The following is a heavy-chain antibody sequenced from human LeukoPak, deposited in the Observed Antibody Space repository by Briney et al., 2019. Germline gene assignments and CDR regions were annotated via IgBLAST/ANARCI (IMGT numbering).Heavy chain of an antibody. CDR2: IYYSGST. CDR3: ARRQASYGSGSYGHDY. V-gene: IGHV4-39*01. CDR1: GGSISSSSYY. D-gene: IGHD3-10*01. J-gene: IGHJ4*02. Sequence: SETLSLTCTVSGGSISSSSYYWGWIRQPPGRGLEWIGSIYYSGSTYYNPSLKSRVTISVDTSKNQFSLKLSSVTAADTAVYYCARRQASYGSGSYGHDYWGQGTLVTVSS.